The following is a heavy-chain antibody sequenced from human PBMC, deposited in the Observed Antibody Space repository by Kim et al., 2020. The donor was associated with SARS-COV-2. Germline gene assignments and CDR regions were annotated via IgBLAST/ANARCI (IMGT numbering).Heavy chain of an antibody. Sequence: ASVKVSCKASGYTFTSYGISWVRQAPGQGLEWMGWISAYNGNTNYAQKLQGRVTMTTDTSTSTAYMELRSLRSDDTAVYYCARGGTGYSSSWGYGMDVWGQGTTVTVSS. CDR2: ISAYNGNT. V-gene: IGHV1-18*01. CDR1: GYTFTSYG. CDR3: ARGGTGYSSSWGYGMDV. D-gene: IGHD6-13*01. J-gene: IGHJ6*02.